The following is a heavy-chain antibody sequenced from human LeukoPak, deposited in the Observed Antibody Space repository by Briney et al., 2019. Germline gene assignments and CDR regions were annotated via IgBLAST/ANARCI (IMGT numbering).Heavy chain of an antibody. Sequence: GGSLRLSCAASGFTFSSYAMSWVRRAPGKGLEWVSAISGSGSSTYYADSVKGRFTISRDKSKNTLYPQINSLRAEDMAVYYCAKGATYSYDSSGYFDNWGQGTLVTVSS. CDR3: AKGATYSYDSSGYFDN. D-gene: IGHD3-22*01. CDR2: ISGSGSST. CDR1: GFTFSSYA. J-gene: IGHJ4*02. V-gene: IGHV3-23*01.